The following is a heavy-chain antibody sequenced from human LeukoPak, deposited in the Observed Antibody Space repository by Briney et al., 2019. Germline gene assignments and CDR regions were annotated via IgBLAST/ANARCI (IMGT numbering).Heavy chain of an antibody. Sequence: SETLSLTCTVSGGSISSSSYYWGWIRQPPGKGLEWIGSIYYSGSTYYNPSLKSRVTISVDTSKNQFSLRLSSLTAADTAVYYCARDRLSLGAFDIWGQGTMVTVSS. CDR2: IYYSGST. CDR3: ARDRLSLGAFDI. V-gene: IGHV4-39*07. CDR1: GGSISSSSYY. D-gene: IGHD7-27*01. J-gene: IGHJ3*02.